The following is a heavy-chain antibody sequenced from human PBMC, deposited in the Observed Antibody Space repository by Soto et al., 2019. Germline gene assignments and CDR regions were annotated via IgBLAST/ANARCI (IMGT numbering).Heavy chain of an antibody. Sequence: EVQLLESGGGLVQPGGSLRLSCAASGFTISTYAMSWVRQAPGKGLEWVSGISGSDGNTYYADSVEGRFTISRDNSKNPLYLQMNCLRAADAAVYSCANFSSTGFGELLSGFNYWCLGTLVNVSS. CDR2: ISGSDGNT. CDR3: ANFSSTGFGELLSGFNY. J-gene: IGHJ4*02. D-gene: IGHD3-10*01. CDR1: GFTISTYA. V-gene: IGHV3-23*01.